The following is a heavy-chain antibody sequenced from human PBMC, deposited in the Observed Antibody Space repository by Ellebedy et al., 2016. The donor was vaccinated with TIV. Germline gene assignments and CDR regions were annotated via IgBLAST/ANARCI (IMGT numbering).Heavy chain of an antibody. D-gene: IGHD4-23*01. CDR1: GGTFSNYA. J-gene: IGHJ5*01. CDR3: ARALYGGNSGAPFDS. V-gene: IGHV1-69*10. Sequence: AASVKVSCKASGGTFSNYAISWVRQAPGQGLEWMGVIIPLLGIPNYAQKFQGRVTITADKSTSTVYMELSSLRSEDTAVNYCARALYGGNSGAPFDSWGQGTLVTVSS. CDR2: IIPLLGIP.